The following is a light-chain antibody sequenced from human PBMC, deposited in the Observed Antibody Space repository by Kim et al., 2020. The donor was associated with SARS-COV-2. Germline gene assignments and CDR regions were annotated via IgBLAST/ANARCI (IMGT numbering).Light chain of an antibody. CDR3: LLYYGGARLNWV. Sequence: QAVVTQEPSLTVSPGGTVTPTCASSTGAVTSDNHPNWFQQKPGQAPRALISTTDYKHSWTPARFSGSLLGGKAALTLSGVQPEDEAEYYCLLYYGGARLNWVLGGGTQLTVL. J-gene: IGLJ3*02. CDR2: TTD. V-gene: IGLV7-43*01. CDR1: TGAVTSDNH.